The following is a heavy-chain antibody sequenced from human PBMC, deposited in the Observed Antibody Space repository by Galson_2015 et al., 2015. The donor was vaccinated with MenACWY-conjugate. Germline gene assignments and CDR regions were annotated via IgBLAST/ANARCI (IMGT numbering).Heavy chain of an antibody. D-gene: IGHD1-26*01. CDR3: ARAPIVGATQDY. CDR2: IKQDGSEK. J-gene: IGHJ4*02. CDR1: GFTFSSYW. Sequence: SLRLSCAASGFTFSSYWMSWVRQAPGKGLEWVANIKQDGSEKYYVDSVKGRFTISRDNAKNSLYLQMNSLRAEDTAVYYCARAPIVGATQDYWCQGTLVTVSS. V-gene: IGHV3-7*03.